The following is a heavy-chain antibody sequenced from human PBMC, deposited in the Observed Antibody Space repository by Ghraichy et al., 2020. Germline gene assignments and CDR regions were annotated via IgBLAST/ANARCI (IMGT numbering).Heavy chain of an antibody. Sequence: GESLNISCAASGFTFSSYSMNWVRQAPGKGLEWVSSISSSSSYIYYADSVKGRFTISRDNAKNSLYLQMNSLRAEDTAVYYCARDPYGDYRWHYYWGQGTLVTVSS. CDR3: ARDPYGDYRWHYY. CDR2: ISSSSSYI. J-gene: IGHJ4*02. D-gene: IGHD4-17*01. CDR1: GFTFSSYS. V-gene: IGHV3-21*01.